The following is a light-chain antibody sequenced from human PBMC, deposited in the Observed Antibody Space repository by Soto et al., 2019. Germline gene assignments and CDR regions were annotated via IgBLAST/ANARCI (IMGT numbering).Light chain of an antibody. V-gene: IGLV2-14*01. CDR3: SSYTSSSTYVV. CDR1: SSDFGGYNY. J-gene: IGLJ2*01. Sequence: QSALTQPASVSGSPGQSITISCTGTSSDFGGYNYVSWYQQHPGKAPKLMIYDVSNRHSGVSNRFSGSKSGNTASLTISGLQAEDEADYYCSSYTSSSTYVVFGGGTKVTVL. CDR2: DVS.